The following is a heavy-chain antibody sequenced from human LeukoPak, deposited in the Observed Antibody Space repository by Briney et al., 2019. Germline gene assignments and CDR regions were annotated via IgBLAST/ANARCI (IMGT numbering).Heavy chain of an antibody. CDR1: GFTFSSYG. D-gene: IGHD2-2*01. J-gene: IGHJ4*02. Sequence: GGSLRLSCAASGFTFSSYGMHWVRQAPGKGLEWVAVISYDGSNKYYADSVKGRFTISRDNSKNTLYLQMNSLRAEDTAVYYCARDCPSGYCSSTSDDYWGQGTLVTVSS. CDR2: ISYDGSNK. V-gene: IGHV3-30*03. CDR3: ARDCPSGYCSSTSDDY.